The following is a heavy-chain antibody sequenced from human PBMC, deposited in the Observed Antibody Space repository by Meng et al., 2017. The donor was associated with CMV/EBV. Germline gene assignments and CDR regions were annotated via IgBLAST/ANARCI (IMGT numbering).Heavy chain of an antibody. CDR3: AHRLQGNTSNWDGGIFDY. V-gene: IGHV2-5*02. CDR1: LSTTGVG. J-gene: IGHJ4*02. D-gene: IGHD6-13*01. CDR2: IYWDDDK. Sequence: LSTTGVGVGWFRQPPGQALEWLAVIYWDDDKRYSPSLKSRLTITKDTPKNQVVLTMTNMDPVDTATYYCAHRLQGNTSNWDGGIFDYWGQGTLVTVSS.